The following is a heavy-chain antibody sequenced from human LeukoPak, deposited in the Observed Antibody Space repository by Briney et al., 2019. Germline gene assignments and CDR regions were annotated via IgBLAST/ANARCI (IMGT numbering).Heavy chain of an antibody. CDR3: ASYDSSGYYHYFDY. D-gene: IGHD3-22*01. CDR2: ISGSGGST. CDR1: GFTFRSYA. J-gene: IGHJ4*02. V-gene: IGHV3-23*01. Sequence: GGSLRLSCAASGFTFRSYAMSWVRQAPGGGLEWVSAISGSGGSTYYADSVKGRFTISRDNSKNTLYLQMNSLRAEDTAVYYCASYDSSGYYHYFDYWGQGTLVTVSS.